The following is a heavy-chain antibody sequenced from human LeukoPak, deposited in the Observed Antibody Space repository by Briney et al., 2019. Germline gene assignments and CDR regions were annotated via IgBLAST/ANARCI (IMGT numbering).Heavy chain of an antibody. V-gene: IGHV4-39*01. D-gene: IGHD3-10*01. CDR3: ARLWFGELLFDY. J-gene: IGHJ4*02. Sequence: PSETLSLTCTVSGGSISSSKYYWGWIRQPPGKGLEWIGTIFNSGSTHYNPSLKSRVTISVDTSKNQFSLKLSSVTAADTAVYYCARLWFGELLFDYWGQGTLVTVSS. CDR2: IFNSGST. CDR1: GGSISSSKYY.